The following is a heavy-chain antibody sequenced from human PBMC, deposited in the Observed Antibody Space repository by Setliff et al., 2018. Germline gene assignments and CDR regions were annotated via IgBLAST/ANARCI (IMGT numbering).Heavy chain of an antibody. CDR1: GGSISSSSYY. V-gene: IGHV4-39*06. Sequence: SETLSLTCTVSGGSISSSSYYWGWIRQPPGKGLEWIGSIYYSGSTYYNPSLKSRVTISVDTSKNQFPLKLSAVTAADTAVYFCARMAVRVASRPSSPLDYYYYMDLWGKGATVTVSS. D-gene: IGHD6-6*01. CDR2: IYYSGST. CDR3: ARMAVRVASRPSSPLDYYYYMDL. J-gene: IGHJ6*03.